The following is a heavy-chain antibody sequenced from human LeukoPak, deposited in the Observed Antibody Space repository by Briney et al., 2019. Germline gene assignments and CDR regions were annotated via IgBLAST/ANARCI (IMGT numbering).Heavy chain of an antibody. D-gene: IGHD4-23*01. CDR1: GYTFTSYG. Sequence: SVKVSCKASGYTFTSYGISWVRQAPGQGLEWMGGIIPIFGTANYAQKFQGRVTITADESTSTAYMELSSLRSEDTAVYYCARWDYGGNPGNYWGQGTLVTVSS. CDR3: ARWDYGGNPGNY. J-gene: IGHJ4*02. V-gene: IGHV1-69*13. CDR2: IIPIFGTA.